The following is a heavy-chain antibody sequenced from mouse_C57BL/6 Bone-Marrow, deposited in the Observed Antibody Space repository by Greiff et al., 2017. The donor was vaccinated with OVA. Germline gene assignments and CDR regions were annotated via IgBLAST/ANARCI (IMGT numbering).Heavy chain of an antibody. Sequence: QVQLQQSGAELVRPGASVTLSCKASGYTFTDYEMHWVKQTPVHGLEWIGAIDPETGGTAYNQKVKGKAILTADKSYSTAYMELRSLTSEDSAVYYCTRGYSNDYAMDYWGQGTSVTVSS. CDR3: TRGYSNDYAMDY. CDR2: IDPETGGT. D-gene: IGHD2-5*01. V-gene: IGHV1-15*01. J-gene: IGHJ4*01. CDR1: GYTFTDYE.